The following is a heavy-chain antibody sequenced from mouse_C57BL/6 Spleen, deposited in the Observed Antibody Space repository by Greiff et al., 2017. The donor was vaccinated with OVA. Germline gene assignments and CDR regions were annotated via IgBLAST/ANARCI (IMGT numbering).Heavy chain of an antibody. CDR2: IDPEDGET. CDR3: ARGYGSNLLDY. D-gene: IGHD1-1*01. Sequence: EVQLMESGAELVKPGASVKLSCTASGFNIKDYYMHWVKQRTEQGLEWIGRIDPEDGETKYAQKFQGKATITADTSSNTAYLQLSSLTSEDTAVYYCARGYGSNLLDYWGQGTTLTVSS. CDR1: GFNIKDYY. J-gene: IGHJ2*01. V-gene: IGHV14-2*01.